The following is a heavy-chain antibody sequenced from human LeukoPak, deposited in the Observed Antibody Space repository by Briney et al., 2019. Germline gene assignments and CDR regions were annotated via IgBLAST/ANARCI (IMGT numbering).Heavy chain of an antibody. J-gene: IGHJ4*02. V-gene: IGHV1-2*02. CDR2: VNPNSGGT. CDR3: ARDLKASVGDY. Sequence: ASVKVSCKASGFTFTGYYMHWVRQAPGQGLEWMGWVNPNSGGTKYAQKFQGRVSMTSATSISTAYMELSRLTSDDTAVYYCARDLKASVGDYWGQGTPVTVSS. CDR1: GFTFTGYY. D-gene: IGHD1-26*01.